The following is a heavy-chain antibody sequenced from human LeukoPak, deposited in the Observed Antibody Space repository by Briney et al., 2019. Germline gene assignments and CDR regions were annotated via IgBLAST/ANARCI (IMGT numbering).Heavy chain of an antibody. CDR2: IYYSGST. Sequence: SETLSLTCTVSGGSVSSINYYWIWIRQPPGKGLEWIGYIYYSGSTNYNPSLKSRVTISVDTSKNQFSLKLSSVTAADAAVYYCARGMYYFDYWGQGTLVTVSS. D-gene: IGHD3-10*01. CDR1: GGSVSSINYY. J-gene: IGHJ4*02. V-gene: IGHV4-61*01. CDR3: ARGMYYFDY.